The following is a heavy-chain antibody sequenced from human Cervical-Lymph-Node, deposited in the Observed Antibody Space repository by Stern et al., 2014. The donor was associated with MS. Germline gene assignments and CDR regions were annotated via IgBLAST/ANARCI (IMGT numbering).Heavy chain of an antibody. J-gene: IGHJ4*02. CDR1: GFTFSSYS. Sequence: EVQLVESGGGLVQPGGSLRLSCAASGFTFSSYSMNWVRQAPGKGLEWVSYISSSSSTIYYADSVKGRFTIPRDNAKNSLYLQMNSLRDEDTAVYYCARTATSSWYRLDYWGQGTLVTVSS. CDR2: ISSSSSTI. D-gene: IGHD6-13*01. CDR3: ARTATSSWYRLDY. V-gene: IGHV3-48*02.